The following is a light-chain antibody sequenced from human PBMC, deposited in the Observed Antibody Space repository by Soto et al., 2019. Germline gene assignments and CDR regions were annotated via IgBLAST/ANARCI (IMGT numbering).Light chain of an antibody. Sequence: EIVMTQSPATLSVSPGERATLSCRASQSVSSNLAWYQQKPGQAPRLLIYDASTRATGIPARFSGSGSGTEFTLTISSLPSEDFAVYYCQQYYNWPPWTFGQGTKVEIK. V-gene: IGKV3-15*01. CDR3: QQYYNWPPWT. CDR1: QSVSSN. CDR2: DAS. J-gene: IGKJ1*01.